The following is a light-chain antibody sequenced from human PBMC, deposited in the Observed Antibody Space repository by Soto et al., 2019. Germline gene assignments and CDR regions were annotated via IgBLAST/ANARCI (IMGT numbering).Light chain of an antibody. CDR2: EVS. Sequence: QSALTQPPSASGSPGQSVTLSCTGTSSDVGGYNYVSWYQQHPGKGPKLIIYEVSKRPSGVPDRFSGSKSGNTASLTVSGRQAEDEADYYCSSYGGSNNYVFGTGTKVTVL. V-gene: IGLV2-8*01. CDR3: SSYGGSNNYV. J-gene: IGLJ1*01. CDR1: SSDVGGYNY.